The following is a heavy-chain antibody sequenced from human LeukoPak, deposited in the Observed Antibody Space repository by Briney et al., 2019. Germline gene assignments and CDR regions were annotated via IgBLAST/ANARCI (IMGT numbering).Heavy chain of an antibody. CDR2: IIPILGIA. D-gene: IGHD3-10*01. Sequence: GASVKVSCKASGGTFSSYAISWVRQAPGQGLEWMGRIIPILGIANYAQKFQGRVTITADKSTSTAYMELSSLRSEDTAVYYCARGQLWFEGASDAFDIWGQGTMVTVSS. J-gene: IGHJ3*02. CDR3: ARGQLWFEGASDAFDI. CDR1: GGTFSSYA. V-gene: IGHV1-69*04.